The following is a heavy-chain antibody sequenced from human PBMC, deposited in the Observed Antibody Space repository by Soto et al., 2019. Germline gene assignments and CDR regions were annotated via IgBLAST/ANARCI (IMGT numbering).Heavy chain of an antibody. CDR2: ISGNGVNT. J-gene: IGHJ5*02. CDR1: GFNLRTCP. V-gene: IGHV3-23*01. Sequence: GGSLRLSCAASGFNLRTCPMSWVRQPPGKGLEWVSSISGNGVNTTYADSVKARFTISRDNSKKMLYLQMNSLRAEDTAVYYCAKTPDMRGWFDPWGQGTPVTVSS. CDR3: AKTPDMRGWFDP.